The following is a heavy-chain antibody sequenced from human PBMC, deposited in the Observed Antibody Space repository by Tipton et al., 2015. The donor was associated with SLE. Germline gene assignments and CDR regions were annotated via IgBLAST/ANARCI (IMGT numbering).Heavy chain of an antibody. J-gene: IGHJ4*02. D-gene: IGHD6-13*01. CDR2: IWYDGSKK. CDR3: ASKGTDIDSWYPV. CDR1: GFTFSNYG. V-gene: IGHV3-33*01. Sequence: SLRLSCAASGFTFSNYGMHWVRQAPGKGLEWVAVIWYDGSKKYYADSVKGRFTISRDVSKNMLYLQMNSLRDVDTAIYYCASKGTDIDSWYPVWGQGTLVTVSS.